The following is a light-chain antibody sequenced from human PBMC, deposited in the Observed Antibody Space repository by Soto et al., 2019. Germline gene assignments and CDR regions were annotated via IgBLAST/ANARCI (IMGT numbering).Light chain of an antibody. J-gene: IGLJ1*01. V-gene: IGLV2-8*01. CDR2: EVN. Sequence: QSVLTQPPSTFGSPGQPVAISCTGTSSDFGGYNYVSWYQQHPGKAPKLMSYEVNKRPSGIPDRFSGTKTGNASSLTVCAFQAEDEANYYCSSYAGSCDVFGSGTKVNV. CDR1: SSDFGGYNY. CDR3: SSYAGSCDV.